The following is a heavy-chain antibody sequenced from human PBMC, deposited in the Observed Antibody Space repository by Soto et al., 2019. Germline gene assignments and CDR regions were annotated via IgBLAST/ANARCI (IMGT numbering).Heavy chain of an antibody. Sequence: SETLSLTCTVYGGSISSGGYSWSWIRQPPGKGLEWIGYIYHSGSTYYNPSLKSRVTISVDRSKNQFSLKLSSVTAADTAVYYCARGYYDFWSGSFNYGMDVWGQGTTVTVSS. CDR3: ARGYYDFWSGSFNYGMDV. D-gene: IGHD3-3*01. V-gene: IGHV4-30-2*01. CDR2: IYHSGST. J-gene: IGHJ6*02. CDR1: GGSISSGGYS.